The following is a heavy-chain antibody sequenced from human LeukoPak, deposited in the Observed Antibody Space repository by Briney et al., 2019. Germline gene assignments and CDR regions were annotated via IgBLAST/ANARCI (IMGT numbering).Heavy chain of an antibody. V-gene: IGHV4-59*01. Sequence: SETLSLTCTVSGVSISGYSWSWIRQPPGKGLEWIGYIYYNGSTNYNPSLKSRVTLSLDTSKKQFSLKLSSVTAADTAVYYCARVYCSSNSCYEVYWGQGALVTVFS. CDR2: IYYNGST. CDR1: GVSISGYS. D-gene: IGHD2-2*01. CDR3: ARVYCSSNSCYEVY. J-gene: IGHJ4*02.